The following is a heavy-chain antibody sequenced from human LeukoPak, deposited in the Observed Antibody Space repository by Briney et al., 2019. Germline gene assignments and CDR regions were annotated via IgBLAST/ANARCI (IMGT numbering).Heavy chain of an antibody. CDR1: GGSISGGGYY. D-gene: IGHD4-17*01. J-gene: IGHJ6*02. CDR2: IYYSGST. CDR3: ARDPNYGDYGMDV. Sequence: SGPLSLTCTVAGGSISGGGYYWSWIRQHPGKGVVWIGYIYYSGSTYYNPSLKSRVTISVDTSKNQFSLKLSSVTAADTAVYYCARDPNYGDYGMDVWGQGTTVTVSS. V-gene: IGHV4-31*03.